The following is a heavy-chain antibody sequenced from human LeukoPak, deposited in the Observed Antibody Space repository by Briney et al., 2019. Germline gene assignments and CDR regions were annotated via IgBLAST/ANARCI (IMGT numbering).Heavy chain of an antibody. D-gene: IGHD5-24*01. CDR2: IYYTGTT. J-gene: IGHJ4*02. V-gene: IGHV4-59*01. CDR3: ADVYRGGSATRACDY. CDR1: GGSMNSFY. Sequence: SETLSLTCTLSGGSMNSFYGRWLRQPPGGGLEGAGNIYYTGTTSYNPSLTSRVIISLDTSENQFSLKVTSVTGADTGVYFCADVYRGGSATRACDYWGQGILVTVSS.